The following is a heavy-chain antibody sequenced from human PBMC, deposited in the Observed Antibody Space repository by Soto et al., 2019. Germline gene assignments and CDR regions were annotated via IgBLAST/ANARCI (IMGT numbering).Heavy chain of an antibody. CDR3: AKDATRTDGWYYFDY. J-gene: IGHJ4*02. CDR1: GFTFSILA. D-gene: IGHD6-19*01. V-gene: IGHV3-23*01. Sequence: GGSLRLSCAASGFTFSILAMGWIRQAPGKGLEWVSVIDYTGGTTYYTESVKGRFTISRDNSKKMLYLQMNSLRAEDTAVYYCAKDATRTDGWYYFDYWGQGALVTVSS. CDR2: IDYTGGTT.